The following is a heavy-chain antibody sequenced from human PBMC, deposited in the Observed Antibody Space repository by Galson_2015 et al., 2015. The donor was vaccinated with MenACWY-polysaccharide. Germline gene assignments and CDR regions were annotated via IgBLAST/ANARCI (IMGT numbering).Heavy chain of an antibody. CDR2: IYTSGST. J-gene: IGHJ4*02. V-gene: IGHV4-61*02. D-gene: IGHD2-15*01. Sequence: TLSLTCGVSGGSISSGDYYWSWIRPPAGKGLEWIGRIYTSGSTNYNPSLKSRVTISVDTSKNQSSLELSSATAADTAAYYCARHGNIVVELAASAFDYWGQGSLVTVSS. CDR3: ARHGNIVVELAASAFDY. CDR1: GGSISSGDYY.